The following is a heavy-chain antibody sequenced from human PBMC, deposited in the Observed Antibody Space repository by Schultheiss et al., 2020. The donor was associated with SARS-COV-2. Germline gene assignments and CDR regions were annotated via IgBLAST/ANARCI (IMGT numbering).Heavy chain of an antibody. CDR3: AKNGHCSSTSCYVPDY. CDR1: GFTFSSYA. Sequence: GGSLRLSCAASGFTFSSYAMHWVRQAPGKGLEWVSYISSSGSTIYYADSVKGRFTISRDNAKNSLYLQMNSLRAEDTAVYYCAKNGHCSSTSCYVPDYWGQGTLVTVSS. J-gene: IGHJ4*02. D-gene: IGHD2-2*01. CDR2: ISSSGSTI. V-gene: IGHV3-48*04.